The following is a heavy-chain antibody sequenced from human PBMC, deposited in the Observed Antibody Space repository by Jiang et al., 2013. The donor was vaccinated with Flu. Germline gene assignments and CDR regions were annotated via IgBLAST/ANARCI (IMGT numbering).Heavy chain of an antibody. D-gene: IGHD3-22*01. CDR2: VWYDGRNE. CDR3: ASPRGNYDSSGYPRPTNIDAFDI. CDR1: GFTFSSYG. V-gene: IGHV3-33*01. J-gene: IGHJ3*02. Sequence: VVQPGRSLRLSCVASGFTFSSYGMHWVRQAPGKGLEWVAVVWYDGRNEYYADSVKGRFTVSRDNSKNTLYLQMNSLRAEDTAVYYCASPRGNYDSSGYPRPTNIDAFDIWGQGTMVTVSS.